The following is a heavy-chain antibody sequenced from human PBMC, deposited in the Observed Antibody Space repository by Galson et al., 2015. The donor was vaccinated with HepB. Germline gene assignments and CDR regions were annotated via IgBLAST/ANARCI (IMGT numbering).Heavy chain of an antibody. D-gene: IGHD6-13*01. CDR3: ARGLGYSSSWYEAYHFQH. CDR1: GFTFSSYW. CDR2: IKQDGSEK. J-gene: IGHJ1*01. Sequence: SLRLSCAASGFTFSSYWMSWVRQAPGKGLEWVANIKQDGSEKYYVDSVKGRFTISRDNAKNSLYLQMNSLRAEDTAVYYCARGLGYSSSWYEAYHFQHWGQGTLVTVSS. V-gene: IGHV3-7*03.